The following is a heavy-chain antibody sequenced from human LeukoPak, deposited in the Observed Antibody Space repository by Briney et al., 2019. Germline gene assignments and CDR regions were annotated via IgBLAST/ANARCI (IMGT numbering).Heavy chain of an antibody. CDR2: INSDGSGT. V-gene: IGHV3-74*01. CDR3: ARGERHAFDI. CDR1: GFTLSSYW. J-gene: IGHJ3*02. Sequence: GGSLRLSCAASGFTLSSYWMHWVRQVPGKGLVWVSRINSDGSGTSDADSVKGRFTISRANAKNTLYLQMNSLRAEDTAVYYCARGERHAFDIWGQGTMVTVSS.